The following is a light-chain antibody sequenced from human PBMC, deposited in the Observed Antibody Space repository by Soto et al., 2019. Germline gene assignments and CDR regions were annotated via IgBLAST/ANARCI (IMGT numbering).Light chain of an antibody. V-gene: IGKV3-20*01. CDR2: GAS. Sequence: SVLTQSPGTLSLSPGERATLSCRASQSVSSSYLAWYQQKPGQAPRLLIYGASSRATGIPDRFSGSGSGTDFTLTISRLEPDDFAVYYCQQYGSSPTWTFGQGTKVDIK. J-gene: IGKJ1*01. CDR1: QSVSSSY. CDR3: QQYGSSPTWT.